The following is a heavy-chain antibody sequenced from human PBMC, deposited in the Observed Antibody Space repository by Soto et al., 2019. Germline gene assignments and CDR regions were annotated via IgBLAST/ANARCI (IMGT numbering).Heavy chain of an antibody. Sequence: PGESLKISCKGSGYSFTSYWIGWVRQMPGKGLEWMGIIYPGDSDTRYSPSFQGQVTISADKSTSTAYLQWSSLKASDTAMYYCARTGYSYGKYYYYGMDVWGQGTTVTVSS. CDR3: ARTGYSYGKYYYYGMDV. CDR1: GYSFTSYW. CDR2: IYPGDSDT. V-gene: IGHV5-51*01. D-gene: IGHD5-18*01. J-gene: IGHJ6*02.